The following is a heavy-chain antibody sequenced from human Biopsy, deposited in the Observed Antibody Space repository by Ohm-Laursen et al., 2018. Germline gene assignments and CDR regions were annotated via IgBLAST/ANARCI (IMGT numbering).Heavy chain of an antibody. V-gene: IGHV1-2*02. CDR2: INPKSGGT. CDR3: AIDGNDFLTDYLKIDQ. J-gene: IGHJ4*02. CDR1: GYTFTGYY. D-gene: IGHD3-9*01. Sequence: ASVKVSCKASGYTFTGYYLRWVRQAPRQGLEWMGWINPKSGGTHYLEKFRGRVTMTRDTSISTAYMEVSSLRSDDTAVYYCAIDGNDFLTDYLKIDQWGQGTLVTVSS.